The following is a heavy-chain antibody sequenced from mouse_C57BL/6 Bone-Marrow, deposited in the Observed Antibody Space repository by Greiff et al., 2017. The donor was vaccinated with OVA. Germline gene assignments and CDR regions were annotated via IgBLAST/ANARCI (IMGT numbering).Heavy chain of an antibody. Sequence: EVKVVESGGGLVKPGGSLKLSCAASGFTFSSYAMSWVRQTPEKRLEWVATISDGGSYTYYPDNVKGRFTISRDNAKNNLYLQMSHLKSEDTAMYYCAREGYDGYHFDYGGQGTTLTVSS. CDR2: ISDGGSYT. CDR3: AREGYDGYHFDY. D-gene: IGHD2-3*01. J-gene: IGHJ2*01. CDR1: GFTFSSYA. V-gene: IGHV5-4*01.